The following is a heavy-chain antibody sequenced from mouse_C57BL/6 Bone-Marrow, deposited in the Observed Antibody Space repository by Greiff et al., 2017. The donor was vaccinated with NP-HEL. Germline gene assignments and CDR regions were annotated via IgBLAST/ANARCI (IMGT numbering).Heavy chain of an antibody. CDR1: GYAFSSYW. V-gene: IGHV1-80*01. CDR2: IYPGDGDT. CDR3: ARRPCYGSSAGDYFDY. Sequence: QVQLQQSGAELVKPGASVKISCKASGYAFSSYWMNWVKQRPGKGLEWIGQIYPGDGDTNYNGKFKGKATLTADKSSSRAYMQLSSLTSEDSAVYFCARRPCYGSSAGDYFDYWGQGTTLTVSS. D-gene: IGHD1-1*01. J-gene: IGHJ2*01.